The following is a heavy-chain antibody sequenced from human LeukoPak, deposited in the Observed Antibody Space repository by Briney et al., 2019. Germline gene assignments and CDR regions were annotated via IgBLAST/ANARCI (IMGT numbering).Heavy chain of an antibody. D-gene: IGHD6-19*01. CDR1: GDSVSSNSAA. CDR2: TYYRSKWYN. V-gene: IGHV6-1*01. J-gene: IGHJ4*02. CDR3: ARSEGSSGWYWLDY. Sequence: SQTLSLTCAISGDSVSSNSAAWNWIRQSPSRGLEWLGRTYYRSKWYNDYAVSVKSRITINPDTSKNQFSPQLNSVTPEDTAVYYCARSEGSSGWYWLDYWGQGTLVTVSS.